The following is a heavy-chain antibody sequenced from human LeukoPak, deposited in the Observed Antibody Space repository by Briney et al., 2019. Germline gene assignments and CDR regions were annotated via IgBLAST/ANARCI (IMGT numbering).Heavy chain of an antibody. J-gene: IGHJ4*02. CDR1: GYTFTGYY. CDR2: IIPNSGGT. CDR3: ASSGYYYDSSGYSSY. Sequence: ASVKVSCKASGYTFTGYYMHWVRQAPGQGLEWMGWIIPNSGGTNYAQKFQGRVTMTRDTSISTAYMELSRLRSDDTAVYYCASSGYYYDSSGYSSYWGQGTLVTVSS. V-gene: IGHV1-2*02. D-gene: IGHD3-22*01.